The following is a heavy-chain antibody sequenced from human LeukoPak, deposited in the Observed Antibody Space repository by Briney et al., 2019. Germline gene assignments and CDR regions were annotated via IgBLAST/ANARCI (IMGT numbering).Heavy chain of an antibody. CDR3: ASADYYGSRSYYYYYGMDV. J-gene: IGHJ6*02. Sequence: GGSLRLSCAASGFTVSSNYMSWVRQAPGKGLEWVSVIYSGGSTYYADSVKGRFTISRDNSKNTLYLQMNSLRAEDTAVYYCASADYYGSRSYYYYYGMDVWGQGTTVTVSS. D-gene: IGHD3-10*01. CDR2: IYSGGST. CDR1: GFTVSSNY. V-gene: IGHV3-66*01.